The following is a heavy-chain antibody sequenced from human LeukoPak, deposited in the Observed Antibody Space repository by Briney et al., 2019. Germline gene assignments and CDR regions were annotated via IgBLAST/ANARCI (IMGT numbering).Heavy chain of an antibody. V-gene: IGHV4-59*01. CDR3: ARGHPPNLDV. CDR1: GGSIGTDH. Sequence: SETLSLTCTISGGSIGTDHWTWIRQPPGKGLDWIGYAYHNGNTNYNPSLNSRVTISVDTSNNQLYLRLTSVTTADTAVYYCARGHPPNLDVWGQGTTVTVSS. CDR2: AYHNGNT. J-gene: IGHJ6*02.